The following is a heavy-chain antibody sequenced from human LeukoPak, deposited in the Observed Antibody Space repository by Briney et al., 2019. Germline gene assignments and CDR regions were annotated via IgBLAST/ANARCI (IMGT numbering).Heavy chain of an antibody. CDR2: IYYSGST. V-gene: IGHV4-30-4*08. Sequence: PSETLSLTCTVSGGSISSGDYYWSWIRQPPGKGLEWIGYIYYSGSTYYNPSLKSRVPISVDTSKNQFSLKLSSVTAADTAVYYCASQYYYDSSGYYFWGQGTLVTVSS. CDR1: GGSISSGDYY. CDR3: ASQYYYDSSGYYF. D-gene: IGHD3-22*01. J-gene: IGHJ4*02.